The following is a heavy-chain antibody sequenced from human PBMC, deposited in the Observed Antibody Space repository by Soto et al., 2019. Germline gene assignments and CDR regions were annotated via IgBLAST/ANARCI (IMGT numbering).Heavy chain of an antibody. D-gene: IGHD5-12*01. CDR2: INHSGST. J-gene: IGHJ4*02. CDR1: GGSFSGYS. Sequence: PSETLSLTCAVYGGSFSGYSWSWIRQPPGKGLEWIGEINHSGSTNHNPSLKSRVTISVDTSKNQFSLMLSSVTAADTAVYYCARVTYSGYVGLIDYWGQGTLVTVSS. CDR3: ARVTYSGYVGLIDY. V-gene: IGHV4-34*01.